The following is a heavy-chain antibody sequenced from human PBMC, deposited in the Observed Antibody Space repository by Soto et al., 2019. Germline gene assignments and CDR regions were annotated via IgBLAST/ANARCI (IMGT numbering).Heavy chain of an antibody. Sequence: EVNLVESGGGLVQPGGSLRLSCAASGFTFSVSAVHWVRQASGKGLEWIGRIRNKVNSYATVYPASVRGRFRLSRDDSKNTAYLQMNSLRTEDTAVYYCTKGGYDLIYYFGMDVWGQGTTVTVSS. V-gene: IGHV3-73*02. J-gene: IGHJ6*02. CDR1: GFTFSVSA. D-gene: IGHD5-12*01. CDR3: TKGGYDLIYYFGMDV. CDR2: IRNKVNSYAT.